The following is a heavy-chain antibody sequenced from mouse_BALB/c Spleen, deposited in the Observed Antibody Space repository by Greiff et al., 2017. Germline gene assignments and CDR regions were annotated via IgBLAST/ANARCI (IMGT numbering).Heavy chain of an antibody. V-gene: IGHV6-6*02. Sequence: EVMLVESGGGLVQPGGSMKLSCVASGFTFSNYWMNWVRQSPEKGLEWVAEIRLKSNNYATHYAESVKGRFTISRDDSKSSVYLQMNNLRAEDTGIYYCTRHDGRAWFAYWGQGTLVTVSA. D-gene: IGHD1-1*01. CDR1: GFTFSNYW. J-gene: IGHJ3*01. CDR3: TRHDGRAWFAY. CDR2: IRLKSNNYAT.